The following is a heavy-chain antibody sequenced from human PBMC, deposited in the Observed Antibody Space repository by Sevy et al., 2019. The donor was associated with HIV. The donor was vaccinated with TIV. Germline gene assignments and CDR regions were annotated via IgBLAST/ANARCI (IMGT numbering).Heavy chain of an antibody. CDR1: GYTLTELS. Sequence: ASVKVSCKVSGYTLTELSMHWVRQAPGKGLEWMGTFDPEDDEKIYAQKFQGRVTMTQDTSTDPAYMELSRLRSEDTAVYYCATTKDYYDTSGYHFDSWGQGTLVTVSS. J-gene: IGHJ4*02. CDR3: ATTKDYYDTSGYHFDS. CDR2: FDPEDDEK. V-gene: IGHV1-24*01. D-gene: IGHD3-22*01.